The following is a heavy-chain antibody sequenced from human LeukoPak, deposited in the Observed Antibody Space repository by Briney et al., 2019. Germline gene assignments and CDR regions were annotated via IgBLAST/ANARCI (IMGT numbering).Heavy chain of an antibody. Sequence: ASETLSLTCTVSGGSISSYYWSWIRQPPGKGLQWNGYINYSGSTNYNPSLKSRVTISVDTSKNQFSLRLSSVTAADTAVYYCARHAEMPTEEVGYYYYGMDVWGQGATVTVSS. V-gene: IGHV4-59*08. J-gene: IGHJ6*02. CDR3: ARHAEMPTEEVGYYYYGMDV. CDR2: INYSGST. D-gene: IGHD5-24*01. CDR1: GGSISSYY.